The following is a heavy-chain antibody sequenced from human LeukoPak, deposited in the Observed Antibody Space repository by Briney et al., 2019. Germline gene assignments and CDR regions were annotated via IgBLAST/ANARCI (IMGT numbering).Heavy chain of an antibody. Sequence: PGGSLRLSCAVSGFTFRDHYMDWVRQAPGKGLEWVGRTRNKANSYTTVYAASVQGRFTVSRDDTKNSLYLQMNSLKTEDTAVYYCARGYHSFDVWGQGTTVTVSS. J-gene: IGHJ6*02. V-gene: IGHV3-72*01. CDR3: ARGYHSFDV. CDR2: TRNKANSYTT. D-gene: IGHD1-26*01. CDR1: GFTFRDHY.